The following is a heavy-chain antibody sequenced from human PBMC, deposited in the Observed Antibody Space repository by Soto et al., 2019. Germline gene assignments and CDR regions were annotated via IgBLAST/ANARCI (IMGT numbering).Heavy chain of an antibody. V-gene: IGHV3-23*01. CDR2: ISGSGGST. CDR3: AKDGEIIFGYYFDY. J-gene: IGHJ4*02. D-gene: IGHD3-10*02. Sequence: PGGSLRLSCAASGFTFSYYAMTWVRQAPGKGLEWVSAISGSGGSTYYADSVKGRFTISRDNSKNTLYLQMNSLRAEDTAVYYCAKDGEIIFGYYFDYWGQGTLFTVSS. CDR1: GFTFSYYA.